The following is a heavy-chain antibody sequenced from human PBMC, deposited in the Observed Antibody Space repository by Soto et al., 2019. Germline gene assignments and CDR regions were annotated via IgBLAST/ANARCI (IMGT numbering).Heavy chain of an antibody. J-gene: IGHJ4*02. CDR2: ISAYNGNT. Sequence: ASVKVSCKASGYTFTSYGISWVRQAPGQGLEWMGWISAYNGNTNYAQKLQGRVTMTTDTSTSTAYMELRSLRSDDTAVYYCARVSYDHSGSYHATCVDYWGQGTLVTVSS. CDR1: GYTFTSYG. CDR3: ARVSYDHSGSYHATCVDY. D-gene: IGHD1-26*01. V-gene: IGHV1-18*01.